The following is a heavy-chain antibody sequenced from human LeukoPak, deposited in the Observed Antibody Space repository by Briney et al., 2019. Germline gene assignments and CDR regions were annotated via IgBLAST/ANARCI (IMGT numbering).Heavy chain of an antibody. J-gene: IGHJ3*02. V-gene: IGHV4-59*08. CDR3: ARRLAASDAFDI. D-gene: IGHD2-21*01. CDR2: TYYSGST. Sequence: SETLSLTCTVSGGSFSTYYWSWFRQPPGKGLEWIAYTYYSGSTNYSPSLKSRVTISVDTSKNQFSLKLSSVTAADTAVYYCARRLAASDAFDIWGQGTMVTVSS. CDR1: GGSFSTYY.